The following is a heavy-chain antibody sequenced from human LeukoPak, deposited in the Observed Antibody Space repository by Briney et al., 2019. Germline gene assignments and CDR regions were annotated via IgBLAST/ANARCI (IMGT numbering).Heavy chain of an antibody. D-gene: IGHD5-18*01. CDR2: IYTNTGNP. Sequence: AASVKVSCKASGYTFTSYAINWVRQAPGQGLEWMGWIYTNTGNPTYAQGFTGRFVFSLDTSVSTAYLQISSLKAEDTAVYYCARGRGYSYGYGDYWGQGTLVTVSS. J-gene: IGHJ4*02. CDR3: ARGRGYSYGYGDY. V-gene: IGHV7-4-1*02. CDR1: GYTFTSYA.